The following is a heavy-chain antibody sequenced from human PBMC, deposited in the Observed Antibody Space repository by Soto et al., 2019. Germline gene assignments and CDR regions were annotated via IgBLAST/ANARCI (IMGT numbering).Heavy chain of an antibody. D-gene: IGHD3-22*01. V-gene: IGHV4-31*03. J-gene: IGHJ4*02. CDR1: GGSISSGGYY. CDR2: IYYSGST. CDR3: ARDDSSGYLLD. Sequence: SETLSLTCTVSGGSISSGGYYWSWIRQHPGKGLEWIGYIYYSGSTYYNPSLKSRVTISVDTSKNQFSLKLSSVTAADTAVYYCARDDSSGYLLDWGQGTLVTVSS.